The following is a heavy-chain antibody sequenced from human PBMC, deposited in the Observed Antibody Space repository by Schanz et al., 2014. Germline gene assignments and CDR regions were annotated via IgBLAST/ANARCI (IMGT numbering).Heavy chain of an antibody. V-gene: IGHV3-66*02. D-gene: IGHD5-12*01. J-gene: IGHJ4*02. CDR3: ASPSGYSDYGTYFDF. Sequence: EVQLVESGGGFVQPGGSLGLSCVVSGFTVSSDHMSWVRQAPGKGLEWNSTISASGGSTYYADSVEARFTISRDNSRSTLYLQMISLRTEDTAVYYCASPSGYSDYGTYFDFWGQGTLVTVSS. CDR2: ISASGGST. CDR1: GFTVSSDH.